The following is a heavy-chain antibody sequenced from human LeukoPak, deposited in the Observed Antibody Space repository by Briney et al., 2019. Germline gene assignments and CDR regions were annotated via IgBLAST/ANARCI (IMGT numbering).Heavy chain of an antibody. CDR2: ISYDGSNK. J-gene: IGHJ5*02. CDR3: ARAVTTKNFNWFDP. CDR1: GFTFSSYA. D-gene: IGHD4-17*01. Sequence: GRSLRLSCAASGFTFSSYAMHWVRQAPGKGLEWVAVISYDGSNKYYADSVKGRFTISRDNSKNTPYLQMNSLRAEDTAVYYCARAVTTKNFNWFDPWGQGTLVTVSS. V-gene: IGHV3-30-3*01.